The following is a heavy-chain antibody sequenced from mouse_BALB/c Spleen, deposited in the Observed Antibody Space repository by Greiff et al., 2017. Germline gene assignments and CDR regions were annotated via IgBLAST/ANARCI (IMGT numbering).Heavy chain of an antibody. Sequence: VKVVESGPGLVAPSQSLSITCTVSGFSLTSYGVHWVRQPPGKGLEWLGVIWAGGSTNYNSALMSRLSISKDNSKSQVFLKMNSLQTDDTAMYYCDRDRSYFDYWGQGTTLTVSS. J-gene: IGHJ2*01. CDR2: IWAGGST. CDR1: GFSLTSYG. V-gene: IGHV2-9*02. CDR3: DRDRSYFDY.